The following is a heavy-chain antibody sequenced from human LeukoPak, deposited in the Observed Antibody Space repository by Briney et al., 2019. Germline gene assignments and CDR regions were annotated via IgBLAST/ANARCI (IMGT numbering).Heavy chain of an antibody. D-gene: IGHD3-22*01. CDR3: ARHTQGYYDSSGYDY. Sequence: SETPSLTCTVYGRSISSYYWSWIRQPPGKGLEWIGYIYYSGSTNYNPSLKSRVTISVDTSKNQFSLKLSSVTAADTAVYYCARHTQGYYDSSGYDYWGQGTLVTVSS. CDR2: IYYSGST. CDR1: GRSISSYY. V-gene: IGHV4-59*08. J-gene: IGHJ4*02.